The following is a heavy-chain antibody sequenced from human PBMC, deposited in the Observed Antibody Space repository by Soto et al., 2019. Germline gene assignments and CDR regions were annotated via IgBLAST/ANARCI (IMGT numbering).Heavy chain of an antibody. J-gene: IGHJ3*02. CDR2: INPSGDST. CDR3: ARGFARGSNSPEIDAFDI. D-gene: IGHD4-4*01. CDR1: GYTFTSYY. V-gene: IGHV1-46*01. Sequence: GASVKVSCKASGYTFTSYYLHWVRQAPGQGLEWMGIINPSGDSTTYAQRFQGRVIMTRDTSTSTVYMELSSLRSEDTAVYYCARGFARGSNSPEIDAFDIWGQGTMVTVSS.